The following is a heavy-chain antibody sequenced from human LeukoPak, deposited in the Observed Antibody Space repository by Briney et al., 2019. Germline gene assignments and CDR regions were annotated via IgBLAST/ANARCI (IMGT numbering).Heavy chain of an antibody. V-gene: IGHV3-48*04. D-gene: IGHD3-10*01. CDR1: GFTFSSYS. J-gene: IGHJ4*02. Sequence: GGSLRLSCAASGFTFSSYSMTWVRQAPGKGLEWVSYISSSSSTIYYADSVKGRFTISRDNAKNSLYLQMNSLRAEDTAVYYCARSNYGSGSPYYFDYWGQGTLVTVSS. CDR3: ARSNYGSGSPYYFDY. CDR2: ISSSSSTI.